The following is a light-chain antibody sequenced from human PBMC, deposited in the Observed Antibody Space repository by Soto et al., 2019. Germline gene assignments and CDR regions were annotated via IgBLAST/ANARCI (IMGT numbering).Light chain of an antibody. CDR3: CSYAGSYTFYV. Sequence: QSALTQPRSVSGSPGHSVTISCTGTSSDVGGYNYVSWYQQYPGTAPKLMIYDVSMRPSGVPDRFSGSKSGNTASLTISGLQAEDEADYYCCSYAGSYTFYVFGTGTKAPS. CDR1: SSDVGGYNY. CDR2: DVS. J-gene: IGLJ1*01. V-gene: IGLV2-11*01.